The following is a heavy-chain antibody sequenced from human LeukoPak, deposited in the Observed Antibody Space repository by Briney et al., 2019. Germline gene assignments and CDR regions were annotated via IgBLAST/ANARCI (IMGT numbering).Heavy chain of an antibody. CDR2: ISSSGSYI. Sequence: SGGSLRLSCAGSGFTFSSYKMNWVRQAPGKGLEWVSSISSSGSYISYADSVKGRFTISRDNAKNSLYLQMNSLRAEDTAVYYCAGTYGSGTYSDNWGQGTLVTVSS. CDR1: GFTFSSYK. D-gene: IGHD3-10*01. V-gene: IGHV3-21*01. J-gene: IGHJ4*02. CDR3: AGTYGSGTYSDN.